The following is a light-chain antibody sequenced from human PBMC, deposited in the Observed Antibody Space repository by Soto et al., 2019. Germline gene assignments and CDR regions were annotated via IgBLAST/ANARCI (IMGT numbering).Light chain of an antibody. CDR1: ESLFGF. Sequence: DIVLTQSPATLSVSPGDTVTLSCRASESLFGFLAWYQQKPGQAPRLLMYGVSTRATGIPARFSGGGSATDFTLTISILQSDDAALYFCQSYNDWPFASGLGTRLEI. CDR2: GVS. CDR3: QSYNDWPFA. J-gene: IGKJ2*01. V-gene: IGKV3-15*01.